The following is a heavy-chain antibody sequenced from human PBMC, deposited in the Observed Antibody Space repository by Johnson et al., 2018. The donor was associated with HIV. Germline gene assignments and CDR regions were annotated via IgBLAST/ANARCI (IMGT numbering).Heavy chain of an antibody. CDR1: GFTVSSKY. CDR3: ARASSYGVFDV. Sequence: VQLVESGGDLVQPGGSLRLSCAASGFTVSSKYMAWVRQAPGQGLEWVSVIYSCDSTYYADSVKDRFTISRDNSMNTLYLHMNNLRAEDTALYYCARASSYGVFDVWGQGTMVTVSS. CDR2: IYSCDST. V-gene: IGHV3-66*01. J-gene: IGHJ3*01. D-gene: IGHD2-8*01.